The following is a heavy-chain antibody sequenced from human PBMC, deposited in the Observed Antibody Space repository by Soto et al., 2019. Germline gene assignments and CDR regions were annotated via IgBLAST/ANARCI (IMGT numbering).Heavy chain of an antibody. Sequence: PGGSLRLSCTASGFTFGDYAMSWFRQAPGKGLEWVGFIRSKAYGGTTEYAASVKGRSTISRDDSKSIAYLQMNSLKTEDTAVYYCTRDRYGGNSGYGYWGQGTLVTVSS. CDR3: TRDRYGGNSGYGY. CDR1: GFTFGDYA. V-gene: IGHV3-49*03. J-gene: IGHJ4*02. CDR2: IRSKAYGGTT. D-gene: IGHD4-17*01.